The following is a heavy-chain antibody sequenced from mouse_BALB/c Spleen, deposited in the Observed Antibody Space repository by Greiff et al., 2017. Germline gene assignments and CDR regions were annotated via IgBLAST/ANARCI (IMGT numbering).Heavy chain of an antibody. Sequence: QVQLQQSGAELMKPGASVKISCKATGYTFSSYWIEWVKQRPGHGLEWIGEILPGSGSTNYNEKFKGKATFTADTSSNTAYMQLSSLTSEDSAVYDCARSVITTVVAEGYWGQGTTLTVSS. CDR1: GYTFSSYW. J-gene: IGHJ2*01. D-gene: IGHD1-1*01. CDR3: ARSVITTVVAEGY. CDR2: ILPGSGST. V-gene: IGHV1-9*01.